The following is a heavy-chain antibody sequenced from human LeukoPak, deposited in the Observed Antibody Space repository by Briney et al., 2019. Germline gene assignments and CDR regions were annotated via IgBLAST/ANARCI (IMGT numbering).Heavy chain of an antibody. CDR3: ARTDSSGYHADY. CDR1: GYTFTRYV. Sequence: ASVKVSCKASGYTFTRYVINWVRQATGQGLAWMGRMNPNSGNTGYAQKFQGRATITRNTSISTAYMELSSLRSEDTAVDYCARTDSSGYHADYWGQGTLVTVSS. V-gene: IGHV1-8*03. J-gene: IGHJ4*02. D-gene: IGHD3-22*01. CDR2: MNPNSGNT.